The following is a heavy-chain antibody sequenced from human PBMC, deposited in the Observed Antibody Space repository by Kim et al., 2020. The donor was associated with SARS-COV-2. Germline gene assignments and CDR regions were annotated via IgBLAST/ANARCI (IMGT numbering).Heavy chain of an antibody. CDR2: TYFRSKWYF. Sequence: SQTLSLTCAISVDRVSNGRAAWNWIRQSPSRGLEWLGRTYFRSKWYFDYSPSLKSRISVNPDTSKNLFSLQLNSVTPEDTAVYYCARDGALGLDALDIWGQGTKVIVSS. CDR1: VDRVSNGRAA. V-gene: IGHV6-1*01. CDR3: ARDGALGLDALDI. J-gene: IGHJ3*02. D-gene: IGHD7-27*01.